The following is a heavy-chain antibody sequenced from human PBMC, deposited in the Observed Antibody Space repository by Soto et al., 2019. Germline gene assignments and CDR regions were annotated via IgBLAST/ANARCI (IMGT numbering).Heavy chain of an antibody. D-gene: IGHD3-3*01. CDR1: GGSISSYY. CDR2: IYYTGST. V-gene: IGHV4-59*01. CDR3: ARGPNYDFWSGYFRG. J-gene: IGHJ4*02. Sequence: SQTKSLTSTVSGGSISSYYGSRISQTPGKGLEWIGYIYYTGSTNYNPSLKSRVTMSVATSTNQFSLKLTSVTAADTAVYYCARGPNYDFWSGYFRGWGQGTLVTVSS.